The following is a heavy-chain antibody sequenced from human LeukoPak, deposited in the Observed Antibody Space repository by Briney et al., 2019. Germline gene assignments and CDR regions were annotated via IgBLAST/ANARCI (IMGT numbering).Heavy chain of an antibody. CDR1: GFTFSSNG. CDR3: AKDIGSYYDY. CDR2: IQYDGSKK. Sequence: GGSLRLSCVASGFTFSSNGMHWVRQAPGKGLEWVTFIQYDGSKKYYADSVKGRFTISRDNSKNTLYLEMNSLRAEDTAVYYCAKDIGSYYDYWGQGTLVTVSS. V-gene: IGHV3-30*02. D-gene: IGHD3-10*01. J-gene: IGHJ4*02.